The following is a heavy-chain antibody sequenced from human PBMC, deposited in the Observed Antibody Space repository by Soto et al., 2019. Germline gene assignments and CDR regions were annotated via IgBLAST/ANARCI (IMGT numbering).Heavy chain of an antibody. CDR2: ISAYNGNT. CDR3: AREHPLPKGWTYGDYGPLYFDL. V-gene: IGHV1-18*01. CDR1: GYTFTSYG. Sequence: ASVKVSCKASGYTFTSYGISWVRQAPGQGLEWMGWISAYNGNTNYAQKLQGRVTMTTDTSTSTAYMELRSLRSDDTAVYYCAREHPLPKGWTYGDYGPLYFDLWGRGTLGTVSS. J-gene: IGHJ2*01. D-gene: IGHD4-17*01.